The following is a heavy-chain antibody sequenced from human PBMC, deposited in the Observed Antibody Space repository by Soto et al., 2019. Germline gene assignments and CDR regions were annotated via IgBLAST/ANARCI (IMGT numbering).Heavy chain of an antibody. CDR3: XXXXXGHTFYDY. V-gene: IGHV4-30-4*01. CDR1: GGSISSGDYY. CDR2: IYYSGST. Sequence: SETLSLTCTVSGGSISSGDYYWSWIRQPPGKGLEWIGYIYYSGSTYYNPSLKSRVTISVDTSKNQFSLKLSSVTAADTAVYVXXXXXXGHTFYDYWGQGTLVTVSS. J-gene: IGHJ4*02.